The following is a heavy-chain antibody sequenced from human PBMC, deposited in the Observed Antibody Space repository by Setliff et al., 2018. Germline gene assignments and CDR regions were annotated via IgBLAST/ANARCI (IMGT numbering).Heavy chain of an antibody. CDR2: IYYGGSA. CDR3: AKVITVFGVVIMENWFDP. CDR1: GDSMSSYY. J-gene: IGHJ5*02. Sequence: SETLSLTCSVSGDSMSSYYWHWIRQSPGKGLEWIGNIYYGGSASYNPSLKSRVTMSVDMSRNQFSLRLNSLTAADTAVYYCAKVITVFGVVIMENWFDPWGQRTLVTVSS. V-gene: IGHV4-59*01. D-gene: IGHD3-3*01.